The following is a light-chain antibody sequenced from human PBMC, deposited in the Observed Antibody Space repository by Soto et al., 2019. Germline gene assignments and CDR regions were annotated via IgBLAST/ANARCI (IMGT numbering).Light chain of an antibody. J-gene: IGKJ1*01. CDR3: QHYSTVWA. Sequence: DIQMTQSPSTLSSSVGDRVTITCRASQSISTGLAWYQQKPGKAPNLLIYDASTWESGVPSRFSGSGSGTEFTLTISSLQPDDFATYYCQHYSTVWAFGQGTKVDIK. CDR2: DAS. V-gene: IGKV1-5*01. CDR1: QSISTG.